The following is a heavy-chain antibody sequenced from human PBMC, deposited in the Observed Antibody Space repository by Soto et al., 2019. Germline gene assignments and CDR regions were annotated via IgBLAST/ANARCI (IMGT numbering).Heavy chain of an antibody. CDR1: GFSLKTSGMG. J-gene: IGHJ4*02. V-gene: IGHV2-5*02. CDR3: VHTRKWLRFDN. CDR2: IYWDDSE. D-gene: IGHD5-12*01. Sequence: QITLKESGTTLVKPTQTLTLTCSFSGFSLKTSGMGVGWIRQPPGKPLEWLALIYWDDSERYSPCLKSRMTITQDTSKNQVVLTMTNVDLVDTATYFCVHTRKWLRFDNCGQGTLVTVSS.